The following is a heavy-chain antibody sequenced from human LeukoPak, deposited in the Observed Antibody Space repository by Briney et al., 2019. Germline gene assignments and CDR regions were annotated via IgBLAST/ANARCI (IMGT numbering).Heavy chain of an antibody. J-gene: IGHJ5*02. Sequence: PPETRSPTWTVAAGSIGTYSWTWIRHPQEKVLEWIGNIYYSGSTTYNSTLKRRSTISIDTSKNQFSPKVSSVTAADTAVYYCARAHSSGWPHMFGPWGQGTLVTV. CDR2: IYYSGST. V-gene: IGHV4-59*01. D-gene: IGHD6-19*01. CDR3: ARAHSSGWPHMFGP. CDR1: AGSIGTYS.